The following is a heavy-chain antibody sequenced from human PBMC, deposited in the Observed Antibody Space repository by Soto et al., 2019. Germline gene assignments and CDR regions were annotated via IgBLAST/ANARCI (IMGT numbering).Heavy chain of an antibody. CDR1: GFTFSNYW. CDR2: INGDGTET. J-gene: IGHJ4*02. Sequence: EVQLVVSGGGLVQPGGSLRLSCAASGFTFSNYWMTWVRQSPAKGLEWVATINGDGTETYYGDSVQGRFTISRDNSKNTVYLQMNNLRAEDTAVYYCARDFDYVWENYHGAWGQGTLVTVSS. D-gene: IGHD3-16*02. CDR3: ARDFDYVWENYHGA. V-gene: IGHV3-7*03.